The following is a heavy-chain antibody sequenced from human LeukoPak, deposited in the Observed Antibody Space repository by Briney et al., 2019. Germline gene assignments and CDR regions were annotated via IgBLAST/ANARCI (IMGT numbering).Heavy chain of an antibody. CDR3: ARRALDYDDVAYFYARCSDV. CDR2: VSHDGDT. CDR1: GLTLSSYW. Sequence: PGGSLRLSCAASGLTLSSYWMTWVRQAPGKGLEWIGEVSHDGDTNYNPSLKSRVSISVDTSNDQFSLKLSSVTAADTGVYYCARRALDYDDVAYFYARCSDVWGQGIKVTVS. D-gene: IGHD4-17*01. V-gene: IGHV4-34*01. J-gene: IGHJ6*02.